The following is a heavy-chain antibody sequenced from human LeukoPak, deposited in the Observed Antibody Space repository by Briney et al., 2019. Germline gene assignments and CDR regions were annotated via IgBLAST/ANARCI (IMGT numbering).Heavy chain of an antibody. D-gene: IGHD3-3*01. J-gene: IGHJ4*02. CDR2: ISGSGGST. Sequence: PGGSLRLSCAASGFTFSSYAMSWVRQAPGKGLEWVSAISGSGGSTYYADSVKGRFTISRDNSKNTLYLQMNSPRAEDTAVYYSAKAAARYYDFWSGYYAVDYWGQGTLVTVSS. V-gene: IGHV3-23*01. CDR3: AKAAARYYDFWSGYYAVDY. CDR1: GFTFSSYA.